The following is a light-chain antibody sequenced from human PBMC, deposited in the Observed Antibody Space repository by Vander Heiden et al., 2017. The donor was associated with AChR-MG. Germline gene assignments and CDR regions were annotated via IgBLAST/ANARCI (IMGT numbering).Light chain of an antibody. V-gene: IGLV1-44*01. CDR2: SND. J-gene: IGLJ1*01. CDR1: GSHTGCNP. CDR3: ATWDDSLTAYF. Sequence: QSVLAQPPSAPGPPGHRFTAPCPGSGSHTGCNPDNWYQQVPGLAPKLAIHSNDHRPAGVPDRFSGSRSGTAASLAITGRQSEDEAVYYSATWDDSLTAYFFGPGTTVTVL.